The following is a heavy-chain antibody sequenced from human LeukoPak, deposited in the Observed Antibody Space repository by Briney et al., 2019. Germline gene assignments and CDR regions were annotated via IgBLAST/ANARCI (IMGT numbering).Heavy chain of an antibody. J-gene: IGHJ4*02. V-gene: IGHV3-53*01. CDR3: ARLHRRQFTSFDY. CDR2: IYSAGST. Sequence: PGGSLRLSCAASGFTFSSYEMNWVRQAPGKGLEWVSAIYSAGSTYYVDSVKGRFTISRDNSKNTLYLQMDSLRVEDTAVYYCARLHRRQFTSFDYWGQGTLITVSS. D-gene: IGHD4-11*01. CDR1: GFTFSSYE.